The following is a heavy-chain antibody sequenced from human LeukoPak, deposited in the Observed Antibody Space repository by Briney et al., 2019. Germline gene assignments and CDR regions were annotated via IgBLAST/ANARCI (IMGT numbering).Heavy chain of an antibody. J-gene: IGHJ3*02. V-gene: IGHV1-2*02. Sequence: GASVTLSFTSSGGTFTIYAISWVRQAPGQRPEWMGWINPNSGGTKYAQEIQCRVTITTETSISTTYMDLSSLRSDDTAVYYCARDDGCSSQNALENWGQGTMVTVSS. D-gene: IGHD6-6*01. CDR1: GGTFTIYA. CDR2: INPNSGGT. CDR3: ARDDGCSSQNALEN.